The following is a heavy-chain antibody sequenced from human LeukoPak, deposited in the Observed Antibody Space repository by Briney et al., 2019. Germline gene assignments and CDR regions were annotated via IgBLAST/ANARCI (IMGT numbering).Heavy chain of an antibody. CDR1: GGSFSGYY. CDR2: INHSGST. V-gene: IGHV4-34*01. Sequence: SETLSLTCAVYGGSFSGYYWSWIRQPPGKGLEWIGEINHSGSTNYNPSLKSRVTISVDTSKNQFSLKLSSVTAADTAVYYCAREGRNDAFDIWGQGTIVTVSS. J-gene: IGHJ3*02. CDR3: AREGRNDAFDI.